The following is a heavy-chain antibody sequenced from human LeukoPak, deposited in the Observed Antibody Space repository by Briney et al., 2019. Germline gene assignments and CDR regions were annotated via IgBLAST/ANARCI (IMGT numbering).Heavy chain of an antibody. J-gene: IGHJ6*02. CDR3: AKDRRDCSGGSCYWELYYYYYGMDV. Sequence: GGSLRLSCAASGFTFSSYGMHWVRQAPGKGLEWVAVISYDGSNKYYADSVKGRFTISRDNSKNKLYLQMNSLRAEDTAVYYCAKDRRDCSGGSCYWELYYYYYGMDVWGQGTTVTVSS. CDR2: ISYDGSNK. V-gene: IGHV3-30*18. CDR1: GFTFSSYG. D-gene: IGHD2-15*01.